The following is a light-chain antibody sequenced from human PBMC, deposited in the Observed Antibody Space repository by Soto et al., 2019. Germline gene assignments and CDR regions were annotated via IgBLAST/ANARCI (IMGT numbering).Light chain of an antibody. CDR1: QAISGW. CDR3: QQYYSYPWT. J-gene: IGKJ1*01. CDR2: AAS. Sequence: DIQVTQSPSTLSASVGDRVTITCRASQAISGWLAWYQQKPGKAPKLLIYAASTLQSGVPSRFSGSGSGTDFTLTISCLQSEDFATYYCQQYYSYPWTFGQGTKVDIK. V-gene: IGKV1-5*01.